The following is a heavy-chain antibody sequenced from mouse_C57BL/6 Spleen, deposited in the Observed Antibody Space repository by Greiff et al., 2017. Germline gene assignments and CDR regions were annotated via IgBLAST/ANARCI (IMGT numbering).Heavy chain of an antibody. J-gene: IGHJ4*01. Sequence: QVQLQQPGAELVRPGSSVKLSCKASGYTFTSYWMDWVKQRPGQGLEWIGNIYPSDSETHYNQKFKDKATLTVDKSSSTAYMQLSSLTSEDSAVYYCARGYDYDAMDYWGQGTSVTVSS. V-gene: IGHV1-61*01. CDR2: IYPSDSET. CDR1: GYTFTSYW. CDR3: ARGYDYDAMDY.